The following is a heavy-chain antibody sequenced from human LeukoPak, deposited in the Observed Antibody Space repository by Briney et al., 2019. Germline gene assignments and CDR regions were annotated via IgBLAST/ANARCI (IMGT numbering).Heavy chain of an antibody. CDR3: AKDGERWLQPDY. V-gene: IGHV3-23*01. D-gene: IGHD5-24*01. CDR2: ISGSGGST. J-gene: IGHJ4*02. CDR1: GFTFSSYA. Sequence: GGSLRLSCAASGFTFSSYAMSWVRQAPGKGLEWVSAISGSGGSTYYADSVKGRFTISRDSSKNTLYLQMNSLRAEDTAVYYCAKDGERWLQPDYWGQGTLVTVSS.